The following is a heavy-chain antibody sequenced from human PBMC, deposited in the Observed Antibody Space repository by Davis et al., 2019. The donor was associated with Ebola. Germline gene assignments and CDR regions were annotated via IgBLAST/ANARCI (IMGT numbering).Heavy chain of an antibody. CDR1: GFTFRTYA. D-gene: IGHD2-2*02. V-gene: IGHV3-23*01. Sequence: GESLKISCAASGFTFRTYAMNWVRQAPGKGLEWVSAFSGSGTTTAYADSVKGRFTISRDNSNNTLYLQMNSLRVEDTARYYCAKASWGPAARPLLDSWGQGTLVTVSS. J-gene: IGHJ4*02. CDR2: FSGSGTTT. CDR3: AKASWGPAARPLLDS.